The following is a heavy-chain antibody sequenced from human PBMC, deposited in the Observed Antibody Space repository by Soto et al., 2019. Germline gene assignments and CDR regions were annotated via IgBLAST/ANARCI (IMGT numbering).Heavy chain of an antibody. Sequence: ASVKVSCKASGYTFTSYGISWVRQAPGQGLEWMGWISAYNGNTNYAQKLQGRVTMTTDTSTSTAYMELRSLRSDDTAVYYCARDRRGYSSSVMGFDPWGQGTLVTVSS. J-gene: IGHJ5*02. V-gene: IGHV1-18*01. CDR2: ISAYNGNT. CDR1: GYTFTSYG. CDR3: ARDRRGYSSSVMGFDP. D-gene: IGHD6-13*01.